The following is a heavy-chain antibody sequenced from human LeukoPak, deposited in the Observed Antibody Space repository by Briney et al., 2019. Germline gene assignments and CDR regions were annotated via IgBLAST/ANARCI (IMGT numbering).Heavy chain of an antibody. CDR2: ISSSSSYI. Sequence: TGGSLRLSCAASGFTFSSYSMNWVRQAPGKGLEWVSSISSSSSYIYYADSVKGRFTISRDNAKNSLYLQMNSLRAEDTAAYYCARAGAGYYYDSSGYYHQNYFDYWGQGTLVTVSS. D-gene: IGHD3-22*01. CDR1: GFTFSSYS. J-gene: IGHJ4*02. CDR3: ARAGAGYYYDSSGYYHQNYFDY. V-gene: IGHV3-21*01.